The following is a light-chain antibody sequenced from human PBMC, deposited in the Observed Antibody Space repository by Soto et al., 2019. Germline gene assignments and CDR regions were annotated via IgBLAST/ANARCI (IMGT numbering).Light chain of an antibody. Sequence: EIVMTQSPATLSVSPGERATLSCRASQSVGYNLAWYQQKPGQAPRLLIHGATTRATGLPARFSGSGSGTEFTLTITSLQSEDLAVYYCQQYTEWPITFGQGTKVDIK. V-gene: IGKV3-15*01. CDR3: QQYTEWPIT. CDR2: GAT. J-gene: IGKJ1*01. CDR1: QSVGYN.